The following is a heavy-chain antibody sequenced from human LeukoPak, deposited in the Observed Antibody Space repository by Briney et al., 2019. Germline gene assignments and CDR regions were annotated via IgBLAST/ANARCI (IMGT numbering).Heavy chain of an antibody. Sequence: GGSLRLSCAASGFTFSSYWMSWVRQAPGKGLEWVANIKQDGSEKYYVDSVKGRFTISRDNAKNSLYLQMNSLRAEDTAVYYCARGITIFGVVTAFDYWGQGTLVTVSS. D-gene: IGHD3-3*01. J-gene: IGHJ4*02. CDR3: ARGITIFGVVTAFDY. CDR2: IKQDGSEK. CDR1: GFTFSSYW. V-gene: IGHV3-7*01.